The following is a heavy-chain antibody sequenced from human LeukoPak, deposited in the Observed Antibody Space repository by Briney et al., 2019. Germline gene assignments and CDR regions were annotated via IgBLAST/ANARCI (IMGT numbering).Heavy chain of an antibody. Sequence: GGSLRLSCAASGFTFSSYAMSWVRQAPGQGLEWVSAISGSGGSTYYADSVKGRFTISRDNSKNTLYLQMNSLRAEDTAVYYCAKARYCSGGSCSAFDYWGQGTLVTVSS. J-gene: IGHJ4*02. CDR2: ISGSGGST. CDR1: GFTFSSYA. CDR3: AKARYCSGGSCSAFDY. V-gene: IGHV3-23*01. D-gene: IGHD2-15*01.